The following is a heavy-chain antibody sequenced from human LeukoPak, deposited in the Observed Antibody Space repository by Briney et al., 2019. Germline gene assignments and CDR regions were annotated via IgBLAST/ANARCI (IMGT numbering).Heavy chain of an antibody. CDR2: ISGSGGST. Sequence: GGSLRLSCAASGFTFSSYAMSWVRQAPGKGLEWVSAISGSGGSTYHADSVKGRFTISRDNSKNTLYLRMNSLRAEDTAVYYCAKDRGELLPMYAFDIWGQGTMVTVSS. D-gene: IGHD1-26*01. J-gene: IGHJ3*02. CDR1: GFTFSSYA. CDR3: AKDRGELLPMYAFDI. V-gene: IGHV3-23*01.